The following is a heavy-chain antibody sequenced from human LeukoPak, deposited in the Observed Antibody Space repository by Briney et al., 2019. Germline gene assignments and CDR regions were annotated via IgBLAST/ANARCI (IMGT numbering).Heavy chain of an antibody. J-gene: IGHJ6*03. Sequence: GGSLRLSCAASGFTFSSYVMHWVRQAPGKGLEWVAVISHDGSNKYYADSVKGRFTISRDNSKNTLYLQMNSLRAEDTAVYYCARGSRAIVTTKFARGRYMDVWGKGTTVTVSS. CDR2: ISHDGSNK. D-gene: IGHD5-12*01. CDR1: GFTFSSYV. CDR3: ARGSRAIVTTKFARGRYMDV. V-gene: IGHV3-30*04.